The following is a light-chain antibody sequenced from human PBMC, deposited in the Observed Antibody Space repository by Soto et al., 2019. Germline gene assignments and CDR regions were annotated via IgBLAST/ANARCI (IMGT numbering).Light chain of an antibody. Sequence: EMAWTQSPVTLSLSLEERATLSCRASESVTSSHLAWYQQKPGQAPRLLIYDASSRATGIPDRFSGSGSGTDFTLTIRRLVPEYLAVYYCRYYGSTRNPFAQGTGLAIK. CDR3: RYYGSTRNP. V-gene: IGKV3-20*01. CDR1: ESVTSSH. CDR2: DAS. J-gene: IGKJ5*01.